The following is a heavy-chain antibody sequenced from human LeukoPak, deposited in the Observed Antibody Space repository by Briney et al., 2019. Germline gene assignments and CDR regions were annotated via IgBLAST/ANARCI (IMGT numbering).Heavy chain of an antibody. V-gene: IGHV4-39*07. J-gene: IGHJ6*02. CDR2: IYYSGST. CDR3: ARIKARDTARVIGFMDV. Sequence: PSETLSLTCTVSGGSISSSSYYWGWIRQPPGKGLEWIGSIYYSGSTYYNPSLKSRVTISVDTSKNQFSLKLSSVTAADTAVYYCARIKARDTARVIGFMDVWGQGTTVTVSS. D-gene: IGHD5-18*01. CDR1: GGSISSSSYY.